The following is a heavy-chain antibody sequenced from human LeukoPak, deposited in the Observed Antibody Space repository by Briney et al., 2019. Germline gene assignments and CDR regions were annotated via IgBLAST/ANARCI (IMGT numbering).Heavy chain of an antibody. CDR1: GFTFSSYG. Sequence: GGSLRLSCAASGFTFSSYGMHWVRQAPGKGLEWVAVISYDGSNKYYADSVKGRFTNSRDNSKNTLYLQMNSLRAEDTAVYYCAKLIVVVPAATESNFDYWGQGTLVTVSS. D-gene: IGHD2-2*01. J-gene: IGHJ4*02. V-gene: IGHV3-30*18. CDR2: ISYDGSNK. CDR3: AKLIVVVPAATESNFDY.